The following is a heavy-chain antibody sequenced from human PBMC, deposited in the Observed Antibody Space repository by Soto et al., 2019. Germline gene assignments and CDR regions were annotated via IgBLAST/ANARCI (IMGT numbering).Heavy chain of an antibody. D-gene: IGHD3-3*01. CDR3: ASLEWESTGYADY. Sequence: EVQLVESGGGLVQPGGSLRLSCAASGFTFGSNWMSWVRQAPGKGLEWVANIKRDGGEKYYVDSVKGRFTISRDNAKNTLYLQMNSLRADDTAVYYCASLEWESTGYADYWGQGTLVNVSS. CDR1: GFTFGSNW. CDR2: IKRDGGEK. J-gene: IGHJ4*02. V-gene: IGHV3-7*03.